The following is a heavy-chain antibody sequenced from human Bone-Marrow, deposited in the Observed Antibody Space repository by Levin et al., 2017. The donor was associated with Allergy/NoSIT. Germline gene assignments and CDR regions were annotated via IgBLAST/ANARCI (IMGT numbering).Heavy chain of an antibody. V-gene: IGHV3-11*01. CDR3: ASTGSSWGYYYYYGMDV. CDR2: ISSSGSTI. Sequence: GGSLRLSCAASGFTFSDYYMSWIRQAPGKGLEWVSYISSSGSTIYYADSVKGRFTISRDNAKNSLYLQMNSLRAEDTAVYYCASTGSSWGYYYYYGMDVWGQGTTVTVSS. CDR1: GFTFSDYY. D-gene: IGHD6-13*01. J-gene: IGHJ6*02.